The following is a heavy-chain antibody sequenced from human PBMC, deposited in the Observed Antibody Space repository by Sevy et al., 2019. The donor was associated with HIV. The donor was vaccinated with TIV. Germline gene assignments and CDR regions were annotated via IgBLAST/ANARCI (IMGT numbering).Heavy chain of an antibody. CDR3: ARDLEFYDYGDYGPAFMPDY. D-gene: IGHD4-17*01. J-gene: IGHJ4*02. CDR1: GFTFSTYG. Sequence: GGSLRLSCAASGFTFSTYGMHWVRQAPGKGLEWVAVIWFDGSNTYYADSVKSRFTISRDIAKNTLHLQMNSLRVEDTAVYYCARDLEFYDYGDYGPAFMPDYWGQGTLVTVSS. V-gene: IGHV3-33*01. CDR2: IWFDGSNT.